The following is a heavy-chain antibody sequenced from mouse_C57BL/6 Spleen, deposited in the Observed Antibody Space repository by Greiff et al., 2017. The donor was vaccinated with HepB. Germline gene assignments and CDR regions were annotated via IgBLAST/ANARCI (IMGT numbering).Heavy chain of an antibody. V-gene: IGHV10-3*01. D-gene: IGHD1-1*01. CDR1: GFTFNTYA. Sequence: EVQGVESGGGLVQPKGSLKLSCAASGFTFNTYAMHWDRQAPGKGLEWVARIRSKSSNYATYYADSVKDRFTISRDDSQSMLYLQMNNLKTEDTAMYYCVRGDYYGSRYYAMDYWGQGTSVTVSS. J-gene: IGHJ4*01. CDR2: IRSKSSNYAT. CDR3: VRGDYYGSRYYAMDY.